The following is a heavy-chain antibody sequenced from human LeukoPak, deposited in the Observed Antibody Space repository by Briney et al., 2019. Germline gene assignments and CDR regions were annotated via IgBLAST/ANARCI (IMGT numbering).Heavy chain of an antibody. D-gene: IGHD6-25*01. CDR3: ARDLGQRPD. J-gene: IGHJ4*02. V-gene: IGHV3-53*01. Sequence: GGSLRLSCAASGFTVSSSYMTWVRQAPGKGLEWVSVIYSGGSAYYADSVKGRFTISRDSSKNTLHLQMNSLRAEDTAVYYCARDLGQRPDWGQGTLVTVSS. CDR1: GFTVSSSY. CDR2: IYSGGSA.